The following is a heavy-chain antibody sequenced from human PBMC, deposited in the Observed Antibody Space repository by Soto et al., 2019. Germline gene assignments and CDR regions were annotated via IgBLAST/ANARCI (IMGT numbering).Heavy chain of an antibody. D-gene: IGHD6-13*01. CDR3: ARGVTLAAAGSYYYYGMDV. Sequence: PRLSCAASGFSFSSYGMHWVRQAPGKGLDWVAVIWYDGSNKYYAESVKGRFTISRDNSKNTLYLQMNSLRAEDTAVYYCARGVTLAAAGSYYYYGMDVWGQGTTVTVSS. CDR1: GFSFSSYG. V-gene: IGHV3-33*01. CDR2: IWYDGSNK. J-gene: IGHJ6*02.